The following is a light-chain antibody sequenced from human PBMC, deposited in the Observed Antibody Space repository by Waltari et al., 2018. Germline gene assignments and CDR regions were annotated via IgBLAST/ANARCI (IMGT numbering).Light chain of an antibody. J-gene: IGKJ1*01. CDR3: QQYYSTLRT. CDR2: WAS. Sequence: DIVMTQSPDSLAVSLGERATINCKSSQSVLYSSNNKNYLAWYQQKPGQPPKLYIYWASTRESGVPDRFSGSGSGTELTLTISSLQAEDGAVYYCQQYYSTLRTFGQGTKVEIK. CDR1: QSVLYSSNNKNY. V-gene: IGKV4-1*01.